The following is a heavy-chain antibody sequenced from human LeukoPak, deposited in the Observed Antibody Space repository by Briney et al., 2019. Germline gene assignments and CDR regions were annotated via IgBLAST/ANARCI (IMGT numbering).Heavy chain of an antibody. Sequence: GGSLRLSCEASGFTLRSYDMHWVRQVTGKGLEWVSAIGTAGDTYYPGSVKGRFTISRENAKNSLYLQMNSLRAGDTAVYYCAGGGGITGNFDYWGQGTLVTVSS. D-gene: IGHD1-20*01. CDR3: AGGGGITGNFDY. CDR2: IGTAGDT. CDR1: GFTLRSYD. J-gene: IGHJ4*02. V-gene: IGHV3-13*01.